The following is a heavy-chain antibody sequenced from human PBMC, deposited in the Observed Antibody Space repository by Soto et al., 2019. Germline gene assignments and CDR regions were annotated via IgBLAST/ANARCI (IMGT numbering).Heavy chain of an antibody. Sequence: ESGGGVVQPGRSLRLSCAASGFTFSSYGMHWVRQAPGKGLEWVAVISYDGSNKYYADSVKGRFTISRDNSKNTLYLQMNSLRAEDTAVYYCAKESREWLWLFDYWGQGTLVTVSS. V-gene: IGHV3-30*18. J-gene: IGHJ4*02. CDR2: ISYDGSNK. CDR1: GFTFSSYG. D-gene: IGHD3-3*01. CDR3: AKESREWLWLFDY.